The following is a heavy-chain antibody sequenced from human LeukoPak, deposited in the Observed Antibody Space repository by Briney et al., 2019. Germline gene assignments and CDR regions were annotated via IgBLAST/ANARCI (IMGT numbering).Heavy chain of an antibody. CDR3: ARDKYDTWSRSGNFDS. Sequence: GGSLRLSCVASGFSFGKYWMSWVRQAPGKGLEWVANIKLDGSEKKYVDSVKGRFTISRDNTKNSLYLQMNSLRAEDTAVFYCARDKYDTWSRSGNFDSWGQGTLVIVSS. V-gene: IGHV3-7*03. J-gene: IGHJ4*02. D-gene: IGHD3/OR15-3a*01. CDR2: IKLDGSEK. CDR1: GFSFGKYW.